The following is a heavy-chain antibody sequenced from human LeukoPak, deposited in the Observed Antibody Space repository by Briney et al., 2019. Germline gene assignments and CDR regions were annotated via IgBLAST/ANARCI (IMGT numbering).Heavy chain of an antibody. Sequence: SETLSLTCAVYGGSFSGYYWSWIRQSPGTGLEWIGYIYYNGITSYNPSLKSRVTVSLDTSKNQFSLKLTSVTAADTAVYYCARDWTMLGGHFDYWGQGTLVTVSS. CDR3: ARDWTMLGGHFDY. J-gene: IGHJ4*02. V-gene: IGHV4-30-4*01. CDR2: IYYNGIT. D-gene: IGHD3-16*01. CDR1: GGSFSGYY.